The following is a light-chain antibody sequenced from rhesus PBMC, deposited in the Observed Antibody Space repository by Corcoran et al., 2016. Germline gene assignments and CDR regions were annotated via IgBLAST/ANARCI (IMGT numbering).Light chain of an antibody. CDR2: GSS. CDR3: QHYYDNPWT. Sequence: EIVLTQSPATLALSPGERATLSCRASQSVGSYLAWYPQTPGQAPRLLIYGSSPRAPGIPDRFSGRGSGTDFTLTISSLQPEDSAAYYCQHYYDNPWTFGQGTKVEIK. CDR1: QSVGSY. V-gene: IGKV3S9*01. J-gene: IGKJ1*01.